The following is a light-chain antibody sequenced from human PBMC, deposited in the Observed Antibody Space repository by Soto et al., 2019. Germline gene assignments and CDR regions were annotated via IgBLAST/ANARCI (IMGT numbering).Light chain of an antibody. Sequence: DIQMTQSPSTLSASVGDRVTITCRASQSISSWLAWYQQKPGKAPKLLIYKASSLESGVPSRFSGSGSGTEFTFTISCLQPDDFATYYCQQYNSYWTFGQGTKVEIK. CDR3: QQYNSYWT. CDR1: QSISSW. J-gene: IGKJ1*01. V-gene: IGKV1-5*03. CDR2: KAS.